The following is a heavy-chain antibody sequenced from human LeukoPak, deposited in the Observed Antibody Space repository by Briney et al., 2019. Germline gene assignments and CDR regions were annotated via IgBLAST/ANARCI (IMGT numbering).Heavy chain of an antibody. CDR3: AREGSTVTTEAYYYYYYGMDV. J-gene: IGHJ6*02. Sequence: GGPLRLSCAASGFTFSSYWMSWVRQAPGKGLEWVANIKQDGSEKYYVDSVKGRFTISRDNAKNSLYLQMNSLRAEDTAVYHCAREGSTVTTEAYYYYYYGMDVWGQGTTVTVSS. CDR2: IKQDGSEK. CDR1: GFTFSSYW. D-gene: IGHD4-17*01. V-gene: IGHV3-7*01.